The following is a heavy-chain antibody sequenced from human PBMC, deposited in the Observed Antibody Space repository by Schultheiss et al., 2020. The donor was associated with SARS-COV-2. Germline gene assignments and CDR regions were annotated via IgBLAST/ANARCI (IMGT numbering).Heavy chain of an antibody. Sequence: SETLSLTCTVSGGSISSYYWSWIRQPPGKGLEWIGYIYYSGSTNYNPSLKSRVTMSVDTSKNQFSLKLSSVTAADTAVYYCARFGYGDYGDYWGQGTLVTVSS. CDR3: ARFGYGDYGDY. CDR2: IYYSGST. V-gene: IGHV4-59*12. D-gene: IGHD4-17*01. CDR1: GGSISSYY. J-gene: IGHJ4*02.